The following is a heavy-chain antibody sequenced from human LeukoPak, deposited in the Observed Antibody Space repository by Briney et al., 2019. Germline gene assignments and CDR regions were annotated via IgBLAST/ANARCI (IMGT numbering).Heavy chain of an antibody. V-gene: IGHV3-11*01. CDR2: ISSSGSTI. CDR1: GFTFSDYY. J-gene: IGHJ4*02. Sequence: PGGSLRLSCAASGFTFSDYYMSWIRQAPGKGLEWVSYISSSGSTIYYADSVKGRFTISRDNSKNTLYLQMNSLKVEDTAVYYCARVWRVAGLYYFDYWGQGTLVTVSS. D-gene: IGHD6-19*01. CDR3: ARVWRVAGLYYFDY.